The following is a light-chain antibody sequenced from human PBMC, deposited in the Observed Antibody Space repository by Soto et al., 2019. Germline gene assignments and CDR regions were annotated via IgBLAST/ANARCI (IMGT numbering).Light chain of an antibody. Sequence: EIVLTQSPGTLSLSPGERATLSCRASQSVSSSYLAWYQQKPGQAPRLLIYDASSRATDIPDRFSGSGSGTDFTLTISRLEPEDFAVYYCQQYGSSPPWTFGQGTKVDI. CDR1: QSVSSSY. CDR3: QQYGSSPPWT. V-gene: IGKV3-20*01. J-gene: IGKJ1*01. CDR2: DAS.